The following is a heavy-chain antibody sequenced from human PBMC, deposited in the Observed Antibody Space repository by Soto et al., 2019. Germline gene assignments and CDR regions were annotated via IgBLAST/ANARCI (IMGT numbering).Heavy chain of an antibody. Sequence: ASETLSLTCAVYGGSFIGYYWSFIRHAPFKWLEWIVEINHSGSTNYNPSLKSRVTISVDTSKNQFSLKLSSVTAADTAVYYCARGPTPNYGSGSFIYYYGMDVWGQGTTVTVSS. CDR3: ARGPTPNYGSGSFIYYYGMDV. J-gene: IGHJ6*02. CDR2: INHSGST. D-gene: IGHD3-10*01. V-gene: IGHV4-34*01. CDR1: GGSFIGYY.